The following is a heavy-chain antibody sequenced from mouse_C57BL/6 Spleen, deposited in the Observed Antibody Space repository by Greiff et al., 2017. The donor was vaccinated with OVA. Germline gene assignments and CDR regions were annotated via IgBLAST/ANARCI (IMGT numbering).Heavy chain of an antibody. CDR1: GYTFTSYW. D-gene: IGHD2-5*01. CDR2: IHPSDSDT. CDR3: AIRLSNYDAMDY. Sequence: QVQLKQPGAELVKPGASVKVSCKASGYTFTSYWMHWVKQRPGQGLEWIGRIHPSDSDTNYNQKFKGKATLTVDKSSSTAYMQLSSLTSEDSAVYYCAIRLSNYDAMDYWGQGTSVTVSS. J-gene: IGHJ4*01. V-gene: IGHV1-74*01.